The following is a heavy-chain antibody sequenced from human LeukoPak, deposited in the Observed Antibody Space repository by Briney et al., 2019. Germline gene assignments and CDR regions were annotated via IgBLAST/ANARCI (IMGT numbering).Heavy chain of an antibody. CDR3: ARVGYSSSIDY. CDR1: GGSISSSNYY. V-gene: IGHV4-39*07. CDR2: IYYSART. D-gene: IGHD6-6*01. J-gene: IGHJ4*02. Sequence: SETLSLTCTVSGGSISSSNYYWGWIRQPPGKGLECIGSIYYSARTYYNPSLKSRVTISVDTSKNQFFLKLSSVTAADTAVYYCARVGYSSSIDYWGQGTLVTVSS.